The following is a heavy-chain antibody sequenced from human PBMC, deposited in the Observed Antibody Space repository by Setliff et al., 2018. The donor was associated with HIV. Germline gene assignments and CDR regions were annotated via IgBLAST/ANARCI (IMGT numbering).Heavy chain of an antibody. CDR1: GYTFTSYY. J-gene: IGHJ5*02. Sequence: ASVKVSCKASGYTFTSYYMQWVRQAPGQGLEWMGIINPGDRSTSYAQNFQGRVTVTRDTSTNTVYMELKRLASEDTAVYYCARVHDYGDYGSRWFDPWGQGTLVTVSS. D-gene: IGHD4-17*01. CDR3: ARVHDYGDYGSRWFDP. CDR2: INPGDRST. V-gene: IGHV1-46*01.